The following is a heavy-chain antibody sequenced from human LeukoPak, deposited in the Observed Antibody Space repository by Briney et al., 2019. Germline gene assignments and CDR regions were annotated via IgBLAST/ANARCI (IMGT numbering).Heavy chain of an antibody. Sequence: ASVNVSCKASGHTFTGYYIHWVRQVPGQGLEWMGWINPNSGGTNYAQKVQGRVTMTWDTSITTAYMELSRLRSDDTAVYYCASSDSGSYCLGYWGQGTLVTVSS. CDR1: GHTFTGYY. CDR2: INPNSGGT. CDR3: ASSDSGSYCLGY. J-gene: IGHJ4*02. V-gene: IGHV1-2*02. D-gene: IGHD1-26*01.